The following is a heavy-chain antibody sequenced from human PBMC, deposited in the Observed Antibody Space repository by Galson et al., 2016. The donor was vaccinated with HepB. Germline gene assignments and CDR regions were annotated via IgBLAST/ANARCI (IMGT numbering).Heavy chain of an antibody. CDR1: GFTFSSYG. Sequence: SLRLSCAASGFTFSSYGMHWVRQAPGKGLEWVTVVSYDGSIKHYADSVKGRFTISRDNSKNTLYLQMNSLRAEDTAVYFCAQGRGFSFGLGEDLTSWGQGTLVTVSS. J-gene: IGHJ5*02. D-gene: IGHD5-18*01. CDR3: AQGRGFSFGLGEDLTS. CDR2: VSYDGSIK. V-gene: IGHV3-30*03.